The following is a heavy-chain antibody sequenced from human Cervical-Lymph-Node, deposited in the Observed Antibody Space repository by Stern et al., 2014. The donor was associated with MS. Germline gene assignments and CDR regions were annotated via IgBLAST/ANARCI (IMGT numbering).Heavy chain of an antibody. CDR2: ISSSRSYI. J-gene: IGHJ6*02. CDR3: ARDQGDYYYYGMDV. CDR1: GFTFSSYS. V-gene: IGHV3-21*01. Sequence: EVQLVESGGGLVKPGGSLRLSCAASGFTFSSYSMNWVRQAPGKGLEWVSSISSSRSYIYYADSVKGRFTISRANAKNSLYLQMNSLRAEDTAVYYCARDQGDYYYYGMDVWGQGTTVTVSS.